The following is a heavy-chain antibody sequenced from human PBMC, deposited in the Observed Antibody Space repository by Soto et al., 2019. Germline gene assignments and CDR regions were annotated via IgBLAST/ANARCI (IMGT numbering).Heavy chain of an antibody. J-gene: IGHJ5*02. V-gene: IGHV1-3*01. CDR3: ARDQSGIGWYVDWFDP. CDR2: INAGNGNT. CDR1: GYTFNSHA. D-gene: IGHD6-19*01. Sequence: QGQLMQSGAEAKKPGASVKVSCKASGYTFNSHAIHWMRQAPGQRLEWMGWINAGNGNTYYSEKFKGRVSLTRDTVATTVYMELTSLTSEDTGVYYCARDQSGIGWYVDWFDPWGQGTLVTVSS.